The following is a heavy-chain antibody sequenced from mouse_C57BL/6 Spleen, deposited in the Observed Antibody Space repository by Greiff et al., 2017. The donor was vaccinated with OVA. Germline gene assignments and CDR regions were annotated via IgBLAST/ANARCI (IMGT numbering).Heavy chain of an antibody. V-gene: IGHV1-15*01. CDR3: TRPPIYYYGSSAFAY. D-gene: IGHD1-1*01. Sequence: VKLQESGAELVRPGASVTLSCKASGYTFTDYEMHWVKQTPVHGLEWIGAIDPETGGTAYNQKFKGKAILTADKSSSTAYMELRSLTSEDSAVYYCTRPPIYYYGSSAFAYWGQGTLVTVSA. J-gene: IGHJ3*01. CDR2: IDPETGGT. CDR1: GYTFTDYE.